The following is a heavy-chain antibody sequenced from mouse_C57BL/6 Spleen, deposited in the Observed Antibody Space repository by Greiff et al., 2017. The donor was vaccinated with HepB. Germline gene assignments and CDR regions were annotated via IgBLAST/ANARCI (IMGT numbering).Heavy chain of an antibody. Sequence: VQLKESGAELVRPGASVKLSCTASGFNIKDDYMHWVKQRPEQGLEWIGWIDPENGDTEYASKFQGKATITADTSSNTAYLQLSSLTSEDTAVYYCTRRPHWYFDVWGTGTTVTVSS. CDR1: GFNIKDDY. D-gene: IGHD2-12*01. CDR3: TRRPHWYFDV. J-gene: IGHJ1*03. CDR2: IDPENGDT. V-gene: IGHV14-4*01.